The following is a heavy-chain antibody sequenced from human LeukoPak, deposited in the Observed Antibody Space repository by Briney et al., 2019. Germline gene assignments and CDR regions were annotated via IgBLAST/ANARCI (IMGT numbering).Heavy chain of an antibody. CDR3: ARGQVPAVIAGYYYYYMDV. D-gene: IGHD2-2*02. V-gene: IGHV4-34*01. J-gene: IGHJ6*03. CDR1: GGSFSGYY. CDR2: INHSGST. Sequence: SETLSLTCAVYGGSFSGYYWSWIRQPPGKGLEWIGEINHSGSTNYNPSLKSRVTISVDTSKNQFSLKLSSVTAVDTAVYYCARGQVPAVIAGYYYYYMDVWGKGTTVTVSS.